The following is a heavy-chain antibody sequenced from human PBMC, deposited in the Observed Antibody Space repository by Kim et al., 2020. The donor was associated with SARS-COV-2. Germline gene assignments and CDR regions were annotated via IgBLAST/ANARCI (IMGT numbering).Heavy chain of an antibody. CDR1: GYTFTSYG. CDR2: ISAYNGNT. J-gene: IGHJ4*02. V-gene: IGHV1-18*01. Sequence: ASVKVSCKASGYTFTSYGISWVRQAPGQGLEWMGWISAYNGNTNYAQKLQGRVTMTTDTSTSTAYMELRSLRSDDTAVYYCARDTLVWEWGKTTHFDYWGQGTLVTVSS. CDR3: ARDTLVWEWGKTTHFDY. D-gene: IGHD3-16*01.